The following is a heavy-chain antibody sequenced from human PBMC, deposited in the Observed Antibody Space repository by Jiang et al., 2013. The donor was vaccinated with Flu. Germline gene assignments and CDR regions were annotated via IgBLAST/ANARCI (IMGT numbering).Heavy chain of an antibody. Sequence: SQTLSLTCAISGASVSGNSDAWNWIRQSPSRGLEWLGRTYYRSRWYYDYAVSVRSRIFINPDTSKNQFSLQLNSVTPEDTAVYYCAKERAGYFDYWGQGTLVTVS. CDR2: TYYRSRWYY. CDR1: GASVSGNSDA. J-gene: IGHJ4*02. D-gene: IGHD3-10*01. V-gene: IGHV6-1*01. CDR3: AKERAGYFDY.